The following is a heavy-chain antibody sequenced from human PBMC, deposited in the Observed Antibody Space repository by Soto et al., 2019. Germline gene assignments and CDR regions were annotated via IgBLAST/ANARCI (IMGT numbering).Heavy chain of an antibody. CDR2: IIPILGIA. J-gene: IGHJ3*02. V-gene: IGHV1-69*08. D-gene: IGHD5-12*01. CDR3: ARDWRREYSGYDEWDKGAFDI. Sequence: QVQLVQSGAEVKKPGSSVKVSCKASGGTFSSYTISWVRQAPGQWLEWMGRIIPILGIANYAQKFQGRVTITADKSTSTAYMELSSLRSEDTAVYYCARDWRREYSGYDEWDKGAFDIWGQGTMVTVSS. CDR1: GGTFSSYT.